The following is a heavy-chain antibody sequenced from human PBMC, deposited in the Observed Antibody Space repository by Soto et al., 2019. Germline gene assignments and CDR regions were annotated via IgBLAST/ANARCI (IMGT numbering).Heavy chain of an antibody. J-gene: IGHJ3*02. CDR1: GGSISSGGYY. Sequence: SETLSLTCTVSGGSISSGGYYWSWIRQHPGKGLEWIGYIYYSGSTYYNPSLKSRVTISVDTSKNQFSLKLSSVTAADTAVYYCARTKSTWIQLWFGAFDIWGQGTMVTVSS. CDR3: ARTKSTWIQLWFGAFDI. V-gene: IGHV4-31*03. D-gene: IGHD5-18*01. CDR2: IYYSGST.